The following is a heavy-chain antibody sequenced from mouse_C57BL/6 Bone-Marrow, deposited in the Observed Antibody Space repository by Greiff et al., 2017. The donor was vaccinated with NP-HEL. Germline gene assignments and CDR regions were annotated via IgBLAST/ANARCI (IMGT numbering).Heavy chain of an antibody. Sequence: VQLQQSGAELVKPGASVKMSCKASGYTFTTYPIDWMKQNHGKSLEWIGNFHPYNDDTKYNETFKGKATLTVEKSSSTVYLELSRLTSEDSAVYNCERGGNDGAWFAYWGQGTLVTVSA. J-gene: IGHJ3*01. D-gene: IGHD2-12*01. CDR3: ERGGNDGAWFAY. V-gene: IGHV1-47*01. CDR2: FHPYNDDT. CDR1: GYTFTTYP.